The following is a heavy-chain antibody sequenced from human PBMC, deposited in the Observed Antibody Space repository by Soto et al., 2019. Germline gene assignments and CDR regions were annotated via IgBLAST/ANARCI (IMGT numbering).Heavy chain of an antibody. CDR2: ISASGAST. CDR1: GFIFSIYV. Sequence: GGSLRLSCEASGFIFSIYVMSWVRQAPGKGLEWVSGISASGASTYYADSVKGRFTISRDNSKNMLFLQLNSLKPEDSAVYYCAKIIQAAVYTSHIDYWGQGALVTVSS. D-gene: IGHD2-2*02. V-gene: IGHV3-23*01. CDR3: AKIIQAAVYTSHIDY. J-gene: IGHJ4*02.